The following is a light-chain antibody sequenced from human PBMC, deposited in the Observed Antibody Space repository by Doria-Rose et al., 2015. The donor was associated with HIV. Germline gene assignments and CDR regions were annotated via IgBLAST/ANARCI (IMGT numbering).Light chain of an antibody. Sequence: DIRMTQSPSSLSASVGDRVTITCRASQSISSYLNWYRQKPGKAPKLLIFAASSLQSGVPSRFSGSGSGTDFTLTISSLQPEDFATYYCQQSFSTLPLTFGGGTKVEI. CDR2: AAS. J-gene: IGKJ4*01. CDR1: QSISSY. V-gene: IGKV1-39*01. CDR3: QQSFSTLPLT.